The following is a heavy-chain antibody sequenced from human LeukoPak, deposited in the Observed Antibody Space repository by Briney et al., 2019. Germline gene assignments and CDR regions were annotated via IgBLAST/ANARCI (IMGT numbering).Heavy chain of an antibody. V-gene: IGHV4-59*01. Sequence: SETLSLTCTVSGGFITSSFYWSWIRQPPGKGLEWIGYIYYSGSTNYNPSLKSRVTISVDTSKNQFSLKLTSVTAADTAVYYCARTMEGYCSGGSCYQYSYYMDVWGKGTTVTVSS. CDR3: ARTMEGYCSGGSCYQYSYYMDV. CDR1: GGFITSSFY. CDR2: IYYSGST. J-gene: IGHJ6*03. D-gene: IGHD2-15*01.